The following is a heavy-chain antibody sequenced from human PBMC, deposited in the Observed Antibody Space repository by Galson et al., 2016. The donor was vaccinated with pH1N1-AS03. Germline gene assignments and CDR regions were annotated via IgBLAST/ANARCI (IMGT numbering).Heavy chain of an antibody. CDR1: GFTFSIYA. D-gene: IGHD3-3*01. CDR3: ARGSGSLHWFDP. V-gene: IGHV3-23*01. J-gene: IGHJ5*02. CDR2: VGGVDGSL. Sequence: SLRPSCAASGFTFSIYAMHWVRQAPGKGLEWVSGVGGVDGSLWYAESVKGRFTVSRDNSKGTLDLQMNSLRADDTAVYYCARGSGSLHWFDPWGQGTLVTVSS.